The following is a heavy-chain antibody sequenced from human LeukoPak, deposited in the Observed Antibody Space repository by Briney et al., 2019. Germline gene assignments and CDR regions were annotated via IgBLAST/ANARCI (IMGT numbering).Heavy chain of an antibody. V-gene: IGHV3-23*01. CDR3: AYSSSWTRFDY. J-gene: IGHJ4*02. CDR1: GFIFSNYA. CDR2: MSGNGGNT. D-gene: IGHD6-13*01. Sequence: GGSLRLACAASGFIFSNYAMSWVRQAPGKGLEWVSSMSGNGGNTYYADSVKGRFTISRDNSENTLYLQMNSLRPEDTAVYYCAYSSSWTRFDYWGQGTLVTVSS.